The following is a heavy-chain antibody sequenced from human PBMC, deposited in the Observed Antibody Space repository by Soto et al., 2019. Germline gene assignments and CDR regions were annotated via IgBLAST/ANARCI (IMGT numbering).Heavy chain of an antibody. D-gene: IGHD3-3*01. V-gene: IGHV1-69*01. CDR2: IIPIFGTA. J-gene: IGHJ6*02. Sequence: QVQLVQSGAEVKKPGSSVKVSCTASGGTFSSYAISWVRQAPGQGLEWMGGIIPIFGTANYAQKFQGRVTITADESTSTAYMELSSLRSEDTAVYYCAREGITIFGVVTTYYYYGMDVWGQGTTVTVSS. CDR1: GGTFSSYA. CDR3: AREGITIFGVVTTYYYYGMDV.